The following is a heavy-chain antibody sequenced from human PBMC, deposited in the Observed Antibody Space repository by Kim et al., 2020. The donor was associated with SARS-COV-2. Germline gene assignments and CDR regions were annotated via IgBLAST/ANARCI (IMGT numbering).Heavy chain of an antibody. D-gene: IGHD6-13*01. J-gene: IGHJ5*02. V-gene: IGHV1-69*13. Sequence: SVKVSCKASGGTFSSYAISWVRQAPGQGLEWMGGIIPIFGTANYAQKFQGRVTITADESTSTAYMELSSLRSEDTAVYYCARGIAAAGGNNWFDPWGQGSLVTVSS. CDR1: GGTFSSYA. CDR3: ARGIAAAGGNNWFDP. CDR2: IIPIFGTA.